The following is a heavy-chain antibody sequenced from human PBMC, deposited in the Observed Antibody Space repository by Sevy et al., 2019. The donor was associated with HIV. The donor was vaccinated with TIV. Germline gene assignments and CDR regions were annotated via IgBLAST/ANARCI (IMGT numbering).Heavy chain of an antibody. CDR3: ASHYYDSTGYYYPLDY. CDR2: ISIDGNNK. J-gene: IGHJ4*02. Sequence: GGSLRLSCTASGFAFSSYAMYWVRQAPGKGLEWVAVISIDGNNKDYADSVKGRFTISRDNSKNTLYLQMNSLRAEDTAVYYCASHYYDSTGYYYPLDYWGQRTLVTVSS. D-gene: IGHD3-22*01. V-gene: IGHV3-30*04. CDR1: GFAFSSYA.